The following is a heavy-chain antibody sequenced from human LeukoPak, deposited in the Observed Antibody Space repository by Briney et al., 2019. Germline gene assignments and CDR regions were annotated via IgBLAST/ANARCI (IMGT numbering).Heavy chain of an antibody. D-gene: IGHD3-22*01. Sequence: PGGSLRLSCAASGFTFSSYAMHWVRQAPGKGLEWVAVISYDGSNKYYADSVKGRFTISRDNSKNTLYLQMNSLRAEDTAVYYCARDAYYYDSSGYYYLGYYYYYGMDVWGQGTTVTVSS. CDR1: GFTFSSYA. CDR2: ISYDGSNK. V-gene: IGHV3-30-3*01. J-gene: IGHJ6*02. CDR3: ARDAYYYDSSGYYYLGYYYYYGMDV.